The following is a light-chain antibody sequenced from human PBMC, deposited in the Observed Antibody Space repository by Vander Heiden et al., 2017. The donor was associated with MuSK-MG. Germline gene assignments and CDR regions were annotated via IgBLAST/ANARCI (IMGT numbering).Light chain of an antibody. CDR1: GSDVAGYDY. CDR3: SSYTISNTQV. V-gene: IGLV2-14*01. Sequence: QSALTTPASVSGSPGQSITLSCTGTGSDVAGYDYVSWYQQHPVKAPKLMIYIETYRPSGVPDRFSGSKSGNTASVTISGLQAEEDGANYYCSSYTISNTQVFGGGTKLIVL. J-gene: IGLJ2*01. CDR2: IET.